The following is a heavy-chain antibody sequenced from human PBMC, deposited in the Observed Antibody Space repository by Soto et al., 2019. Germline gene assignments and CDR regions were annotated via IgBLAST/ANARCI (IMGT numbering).Heavy chain of an antibody. CDR2: INPATGAA. CDR3: ARGGGVGVAGSAAFDM. D-gene: IGHD3-3*01. Sequence: QLHLVQSGAVVKKPGASVTVSCSASGYPVTAYYMHWVRQAPGRGLEWMGGINPATGAAKYTHTFQGRVTMTRATSTSTVFMELSGRPSWASAVFYFARGGGVGVAGSAAFDMWGQGTLVTVSS. V-gene: IGHV1-2*07. J-gene: IGHJ3*02. CDR1: GYPVTAYY.